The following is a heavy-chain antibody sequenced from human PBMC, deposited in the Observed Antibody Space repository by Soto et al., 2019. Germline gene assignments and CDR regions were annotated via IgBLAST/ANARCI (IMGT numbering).Heavy chain of an antibody. V-gene: IGHV3-74*01. CDR1: GFTFSSYW. CDR2: INSDGSNT. J-gene: IGHJ4*02. D-gene: IGHD3-3*01. CDR3: AREDPYYDFWSGYSF. Sequence: GGSLRLSCAASGFTFSSYWMHWVRQAPGKGLVWVSRINSDGSNTSYADSVKGRFTISRDNAKNTLYLQMNSLRAEDTAVYYCAREDPYYDFWSGYSFWGQGTLVTVSS.